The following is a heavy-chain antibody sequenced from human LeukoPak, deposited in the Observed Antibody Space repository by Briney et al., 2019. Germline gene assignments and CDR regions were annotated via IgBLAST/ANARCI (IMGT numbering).Heavy chain of an antibody. V-gene: IGHV3-21*01. Sequence: GGSLRLSCAASGFTFSSYSMNWVRQAPGKGPEWVSSISSSSSYIYYADSVKGRFTISRDNAKNSLYLQMNSLRAEDTAVYYCAREGWFGELSYYYYGMDVWGQGTTVTVSS. CDR2: ISSSSSYI. CDR3: AREGWFGELSYYYYGMDV. D-gene: IGHD3-10*01. J-gene: IGHJ6*02. CDR1: GFTFSSYS.